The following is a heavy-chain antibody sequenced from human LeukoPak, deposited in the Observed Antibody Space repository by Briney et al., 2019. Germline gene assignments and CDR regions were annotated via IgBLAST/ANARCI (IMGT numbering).Heavy chain of an antibody. CDR2: ISSSTTYI. J-gene: IGHJ5*02. CDR1: GFTFSIYT. V-gene: IGHV3-21*01. Sequence: PGGSLPLSCAASGFTFSIYTMHWVRQAPGKGLQWVSSISSSTTYIYYAESVKGRFTISRDNAKNSLDLQMNSLRDEDTAVYYCARGQNWFDPWGRGTLVTVSS. CDR3: ARGQNWFDP.